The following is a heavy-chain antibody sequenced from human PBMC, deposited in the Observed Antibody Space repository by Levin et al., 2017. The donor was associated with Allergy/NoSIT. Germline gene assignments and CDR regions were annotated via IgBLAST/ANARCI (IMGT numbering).Heavy chain of an antibody. CDR2: IYDIGTS. J-gene: IGHJ4*02. CDR3: ARRPLQAPGNFDS. D-gene: IGHD3-10*01. CDR1: GVSISSGNYY. V-gene: IGHV4-39*01. Sequence: SETLSLTCTVSGVSISSGNYYWAWIRQPPGKGLEWISSIYDIGTSYYIPSLPSRVTISLEVSKNQFSLRLSSVTATDTAIYFCARRPLQAPGNFDSWGQGTLVRVSS.